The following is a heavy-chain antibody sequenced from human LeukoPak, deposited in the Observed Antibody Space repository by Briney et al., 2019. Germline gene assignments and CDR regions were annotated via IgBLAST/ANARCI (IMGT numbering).Heavy chain of an antibody. V-gene: IGHV3-15*01. CDR1: GFTFSNAW. Sequence: GGSLRLSCAASGFTFSNAWMSWVRQAPGKGLEWVGRIKSKTDGGTTDYAAPVKGRFTISRDDSKNTLYLQMNSLKTEDTAVYYCTTEGFVVVPAAGDASDIWGQGTMVTVSS. D-gene: IGHD2-2*01. J-gene: IGHJ3*02. CDR3: TTEGFVVVPAAGDASDI. CDR2: IKSKTDGGTT.